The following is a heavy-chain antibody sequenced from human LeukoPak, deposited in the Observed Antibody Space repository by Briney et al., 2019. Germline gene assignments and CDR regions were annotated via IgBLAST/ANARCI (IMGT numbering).Heavy chain of an antibody. Sequence: SETLSLTCAFYGGSFSDYSWSWLRQTPEKGLEWIGEINHSGSTNYNPSLKSRVIMSVDTSKNQFSVKLRSVTAADTAVYYCARHGVVTWFDPWGQGTLVTVSS. CDR3: ARHGVVTWFDP. CDR2: INHSGST. D-gene: IGHD3-16*01. J-gene: IGHJ5*02. V-gene: IGHV4-34*01. CDR1: GGSFSDYS.